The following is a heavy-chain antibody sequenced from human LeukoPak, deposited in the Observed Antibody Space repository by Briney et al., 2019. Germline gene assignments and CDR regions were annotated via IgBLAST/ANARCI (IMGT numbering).Heavy chain of an antibody. V-gene: IGHV4-39*01. CDR1: GGSISSSSYY. CDR3: ARLPTVTFFDY. Sequence: SETLSLTCTVSGGSISSSSYYWGWIRQPPGKGLVWIGSIYYSGSTYHNPSLKSRVTISVDTSKNQFSLRLSSVTAADTAVYYCARLPTVTFFDYWGQGTLVTVSS. J-gene: IGHJ4*02. CDR2: IYYSGST. D-gene: IGHD4-17*01.